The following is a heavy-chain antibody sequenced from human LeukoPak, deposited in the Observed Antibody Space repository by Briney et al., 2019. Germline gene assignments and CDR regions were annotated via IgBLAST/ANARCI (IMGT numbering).Heavy chain of an antibody. CDR2: IKSKTDGGTT. J-gene: IGHJ4*02. V-gene: IGHV3-15*01. CDR1: EFTFSDDW. CDR3: STGAF. Sequence: GGSLRLSCAASEFTFSDDWMSWVRQAPGQGLEWVGRIKSKTDGGTTDYAAPVKGRFTTSRDDSKNLLYLQMKSLKTDDTGVYYCSTGAFWGQGTLVTVSS.